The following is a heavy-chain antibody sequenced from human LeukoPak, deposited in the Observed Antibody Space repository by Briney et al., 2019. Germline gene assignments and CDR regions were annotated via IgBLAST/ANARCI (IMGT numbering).Heavy chain of an antibody. Sequence: PSQTLSLTCTVSGGSISSSSYYWGWIRQPPGKGLEWIGSIYYSGSTYYNPSLKSRVTISVDTSKNQFSLKLSSVTAADTAVYYCARGVGAGGYSYGHDYWGQGTLVTVSS. V-gene: IGHV4-39*07. J-gene: IGHJ4*02. CDR2: IYYSGST. CDR1: GGSISSSSYY. CDR3: ARGVGAGGYSYGHDY. D-gene: IGHD5-18*01.